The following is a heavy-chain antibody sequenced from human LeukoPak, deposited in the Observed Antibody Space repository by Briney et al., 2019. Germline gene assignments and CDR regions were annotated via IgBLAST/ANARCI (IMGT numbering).Heavy chain of an antibody. J-gene: IGHJ4*02. CDR1: GYTFSTYG. V-gene: IGHV1-18*01. D-gene: IGHD6-13*01. CDR3: ARDEREAGGNEYYFDY. Sequence: GASVKVSCKASGYTFSTYGISWVRQAPGQGLEWMGWISAYNGNTNSAPNLQGRVTMTTDTSTSTAYMELRSLRSDDTAVYYCARDEREAGGNEYYFDYWGQGTLVTVSS. CDR2: ISAYNGNT.